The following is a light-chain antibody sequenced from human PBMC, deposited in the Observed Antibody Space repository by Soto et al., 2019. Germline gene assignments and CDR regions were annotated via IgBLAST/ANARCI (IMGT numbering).Light chain of an antibody. CDR2: AAS. Sequence: IQFTQSPSSLSASVGDRVTITCRASQGISSYLTWYQQKPGEAPKLLIYAASTLHSGVPSKFSGSGSGTDFTLTISSLQPEDFATYYCQQLNSYPLTFGGGTKVDIK. J-gene: IGKJ4*01. CDR1: QGISSY. CDR3: QQLNSYPLT. V-gene: IGKV1-9*01.